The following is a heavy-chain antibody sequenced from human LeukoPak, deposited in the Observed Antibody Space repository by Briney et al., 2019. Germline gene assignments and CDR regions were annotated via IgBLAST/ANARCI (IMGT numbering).Heavy chain of an antibody. D-gene: IGHD6-19*01. Sequence: GSGYSFTXXXXXXXRXXPGXXXXXMGIIYPGDSDTRYSPSFQGQVTISADKSISTAYLQWSSLKASDTAMYYCARQASAVAPFDPWGQGTLVTVSS. CDR3: ARQASAVAPFDP. CDR2: IYPGDSDT. V-gene: IGHV5-51*01. CDR1: GYSFTXXX. J-gene: IGHJ5*02.